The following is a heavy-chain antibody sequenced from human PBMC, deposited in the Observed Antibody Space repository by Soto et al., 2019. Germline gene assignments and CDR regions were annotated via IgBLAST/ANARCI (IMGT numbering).Heavy chain of an antibody. J-gene: IGHJ5*02. V-gene: IGHV1-3*01. Sequence: QVQLVQSGAEVKKPGASVKVSCTASGYTFTHYAIHWVRHAPGQRLEWMGFINAGSGNTKYSQTFQGRLTFTKDTSASTAYMDLSSLLSEDTAIYYCARGLAADGAWGQGTLVTVSS. CDR3: ARGLAADGA. D-gene: IGHD6-13*01. CDR1: GYTFTHYA. CDR2: INAGSGNT.